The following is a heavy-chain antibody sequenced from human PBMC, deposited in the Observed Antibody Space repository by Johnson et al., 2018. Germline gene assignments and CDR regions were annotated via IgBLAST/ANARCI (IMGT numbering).Heavy chain of an antibody. CDR1: GFTFSTFG. Sequence: QVQLVQSGGGVVQPGKSLRLSCAASGFTFSTFGMHWVRQAPCKGLEWVTLISYDGRDKYYADSVRGRFTISRDNSKNTLYLQMNSLRAEDTAVYYCAKGSRLQDDFYYYYMDVWGKGTPVTVSS. V-gene: IGHV3-30*18. D-gene: IGHD5-24*01. CDR2: ISYDGRDK. CDR3: AKGSRLQDDFYYYYMDV. J-gene: IGHJ6*03.